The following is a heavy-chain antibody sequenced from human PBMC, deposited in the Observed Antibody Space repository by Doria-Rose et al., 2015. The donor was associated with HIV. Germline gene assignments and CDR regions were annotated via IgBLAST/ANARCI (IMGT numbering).Heavy chain of an antibody. CDR3: ARARNYGFPHFFDF. CDR2: ISSSGTT. J-gene: IGHJ4*02. V-gene: IGHV4-30-4*01. D-gene: IGHD3-10*01. Sequence: QVQLQESGPGLVRPSQTLSLTCTVSGDSISSGDSFWSWIRQPPAKGPGWIGYISSSGTTYYYPSLRCRLTISLDASKNQFSLNLNSVTAADTAVYYCARARNYGFPHFFDFWGQGTLVTVSS. CDR1: GDSISSGDSF.